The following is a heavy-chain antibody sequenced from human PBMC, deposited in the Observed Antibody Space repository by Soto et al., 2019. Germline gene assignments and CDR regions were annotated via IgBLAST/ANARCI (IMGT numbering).Heavy chain of an antibody. CDR3: AKTCGNYDFWSGPDYYMDV. J-gene: IGHJ6*03. D-gene: IGHD3-3*01. CDR1: GVTFSSYS. V-gene: IGHV3-21*04. CDR2: ISSSSSYI. Sequence: GGSLRLSCAASGVTFSSYSMNWVRQAPGKGLEWVSSISSSSSYIYYADSVKGRFTISRDNSNNTLYLQMNSLRAEDTAVYYCAKTCGNYDFWSGPDYYMDVWGKGTTVTVSS.